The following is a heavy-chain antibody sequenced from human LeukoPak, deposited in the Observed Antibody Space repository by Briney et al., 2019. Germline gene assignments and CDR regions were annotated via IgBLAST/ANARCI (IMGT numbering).Heavy chain of an antibody. V-gene: IGHV1-46*01. CDR2: INPSGGST. D-gene: IGHD3-22*01. Sequence: MHWVRQAPGQGLEWMGIINPSGGSTSYAQKFQGRVTMTRDTSTSTVYMELSSLRSEDTAVYYCARGPDYYDSSGYYSGDYWGQGTLVTVSS. J-gene: IGHJ4*02. CDR3: ARGPDYYDSSGYYSGDY.